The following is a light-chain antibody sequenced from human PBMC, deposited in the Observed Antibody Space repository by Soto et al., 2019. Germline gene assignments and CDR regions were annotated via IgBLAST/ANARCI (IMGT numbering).Light chain of an antibody. CDR1: SSDVGAYKY. V-gene: IGLV2-14*03. CDR2: GVS. J-gene: IGLJ1*01. CDR3: SSFTGNTTIDV. Sequence: QSVLTQPASVSGSPGQSITISCTGTSSDVGAYKYVSWYQQHPGKAPKLIIYGVSNRPSGVSNRFSGSKSGNTAFLTISGLQPEDEADYYCSSFTGNTTIDVFGNGTKVTV.